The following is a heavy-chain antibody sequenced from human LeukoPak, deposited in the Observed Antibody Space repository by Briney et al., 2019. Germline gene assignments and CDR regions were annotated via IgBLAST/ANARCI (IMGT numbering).Heavy chain of an antibody. CDR2: INGGGNA. CDR3: ARDPAEADC. Sequence: GGSLRLSCAASGFTFSGYAMNWVRQAPGKGLEWVSSINGGGNAFYADSVKGRFAISRDNAKNSLYLQMNGLRAEDTAVYYCARDPAEADCWGQGTLVTVSS. J-gene: IGHJ4*02. V-gene: IGHV3-21*06. CDR1: GFTFSGYA.